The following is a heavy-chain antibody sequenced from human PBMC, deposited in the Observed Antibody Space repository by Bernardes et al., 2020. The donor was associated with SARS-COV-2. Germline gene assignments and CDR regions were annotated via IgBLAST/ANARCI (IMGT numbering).Heavy chain of an antibody. Sequence: GGSLRLSCAASGFTFINYNMDWVRQAPGKGLEWVSSISSGRSHIHYADSVTGRFTISRDSAKNSLYLQMNNLRAEDTAVYYCARDLVGWNEYPDAFDLWGQGTMVTVSS. CDR3: ARDLVGWNEYPDAFDL. V-gene: IGHV3-21*01. D-gene: IGHD1-1*01. CDR2: ISSGRSHI. CDR1: GFTFINYN. J-gene: IGHJ3*01.